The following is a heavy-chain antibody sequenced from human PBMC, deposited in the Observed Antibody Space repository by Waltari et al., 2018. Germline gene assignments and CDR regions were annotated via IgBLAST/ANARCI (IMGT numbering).Heavy chain of an antibody. V-gene: IGHV4-39*07. CDR1: GGSISSSSYY. CDR3: ARFEVKGYFDY. CDR2: ISYSGST. Sequence: QLQLQESGPGLVKPSETLSLTCTVSGGSISSSSYYWGWFRQPPGKGLEWIGGISYSGSTYYKPSLKSRVTISVDTSKNQFSLKLSSVTAADTAVYYCARFEVKGYFDYWGQGTLVTVSS. D-gene: IGHD3-10*01. J-gene: IGHJ4*02.